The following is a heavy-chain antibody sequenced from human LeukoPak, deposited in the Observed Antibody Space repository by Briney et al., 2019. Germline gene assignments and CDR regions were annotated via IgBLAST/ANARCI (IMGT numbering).Heavy chain of an antibody. V-gene: IGHV1-2*02. D-gene: IGHD3-16*02. CDR3: ARAKHDYVWGSYRPYYFDY. J-gene: IGHJ4*02. Sequence: ASVKVSCKASGYTFTGYYMHWVRQAPGQGLEWMGWINPNSGGTNYAQKFQGRVTMTRDTSISTAYMELSRLRSDDTAVYYCARAKHDYVWGSYRPYYFDYWGQGTLVTVSS. CDR2: INPNSGGT. CDR1: GYTFTGYY.